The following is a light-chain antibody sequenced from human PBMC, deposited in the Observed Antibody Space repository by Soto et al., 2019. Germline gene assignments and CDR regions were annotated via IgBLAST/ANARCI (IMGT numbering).Light chain of an antibody. CDR2: GAT. J-gene: IGKJ4*01. CDR1: STVDSIY. CDR3: QQYGSSIT. Sequence: ETVLTQSPGSLSLSPGERAALSCSASSTVDSIYLAWYQQKPGQAPRLLIYGATNRATGIPDRFSGSGSGTAFTLPIRRLELEYSAVYYWQQYGSSITIGGGSKVEIK. V-gene: IGKV3-20*01.